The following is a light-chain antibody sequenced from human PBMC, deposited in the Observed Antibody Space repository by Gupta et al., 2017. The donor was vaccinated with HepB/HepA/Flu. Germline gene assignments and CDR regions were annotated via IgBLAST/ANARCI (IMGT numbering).Light chain of an antibody. V-gene: IGKV1-16*01. CDR2: AAS. CDR1: QGISNY. Sequence: LQMPHSPSSLSASLGDRVIITCRASQGISNYLAWFQQKPGKAPKSLIYAASSLQSGVPARVSGSGSGTEYTLTISSLRPEDIATYYCQQYNACPVTFGRGTKVEIK. J-gene: IGKJ4*02. CDR3: QQYNACPVT.